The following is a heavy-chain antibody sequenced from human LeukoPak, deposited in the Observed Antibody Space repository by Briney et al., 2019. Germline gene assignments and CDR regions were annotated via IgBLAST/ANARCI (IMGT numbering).Heavy chain of an antibody. CDR1: GGSISSYY. J-gene: IGHJ4*02. CDR3: ARDGGQRGYSYGYALDFDY. Sequence: SETLSLTCTVSGGSISSYYWSWIRQPPGKGLEWIGYIYYSGSTNYNPSLKSRVTISVDASKNQFSLKLSSVTAADTAVYYCARDGGQRGYSYGYALDFDYWGQGTLVTVSS. D-gene: IGHD5-18*01. CDR2: IYYSGST. V-gene: IGHV4-59*01.